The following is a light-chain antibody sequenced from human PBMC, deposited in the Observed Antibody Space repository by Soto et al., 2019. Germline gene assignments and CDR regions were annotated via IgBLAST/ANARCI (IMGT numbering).Light chain of an antibody. CDR2: DNN. Sequence: QSVLTQPPSVSAAPGQKVTISCSGSSSNIGNNYVPWYQQLPGTAPKLLIYDNNKRPSGIPDRFSGSKSGTSATLGITGLQTGDEADYYCGTWDSSLSAHNYVFGTGTKVTVL. CDR3: GTWDSSLSAHNYV. J-gene: IGLJ1*01. CDR1: SSNIGNNY. V-gene: IGLV1-51*01.